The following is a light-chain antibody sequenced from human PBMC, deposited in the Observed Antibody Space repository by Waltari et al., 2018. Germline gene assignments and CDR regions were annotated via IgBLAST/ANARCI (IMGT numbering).Light chain of an antibody. CDR3: QTGGHGTWV. CDR2: VNSDGSH. Sequence: QLVLTQSPSASASLGASVKLTCTLSSGHSTNIIAWLQQQPEKGPRYLMNVNSDGSHNKGVGIPDRVAGSSSGAEPYLTISSLQSEDEADYYCQTGGHGTWVFGGGTMLTVL. CDR1: SGHSTNI. V-gene: IGLV4-69*01. J-gene: IGLJ3*02.